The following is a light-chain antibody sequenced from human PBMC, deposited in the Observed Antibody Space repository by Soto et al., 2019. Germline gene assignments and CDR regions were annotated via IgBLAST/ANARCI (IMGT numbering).Light chain of an antibody. Sequence: QSVLTQPRSVSGSPGQSVTISCTGTSSDVGVYNYVSWYQQYPGKAPKIMIYDVSKRPSGVPDRFSSSKSDNTASLTISGLQAEDEADYYCCSYAGSYTFVFGIGTKLTVL. V-gene: IGLV2-11*01. CDR2: DVS. J-gene: IGLJ1*01. CDR1: SSDVGVYNY. CDR3: CSYAGSYTFV.